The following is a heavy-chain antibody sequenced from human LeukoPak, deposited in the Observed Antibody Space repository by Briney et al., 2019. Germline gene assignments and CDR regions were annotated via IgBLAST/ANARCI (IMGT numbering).Heavy chain of an antibody. CDR1: GFTFSSYW. CDR3: AKESTSGIQLWSFDY. D-gene: IGHD5-18*01. Sequence: GGSLRLSCAASGFTFSSYWMSWVRQAPGKGLEWVANIKQDGSEKYYVDSVKGRFTISRDNAKNSLYLQMNSLRVEDTAVYYCAKESTSGIQLWSFDYWGQGTLVTVSS. CDR2: IKQDGSEK. J-gene: IGHJ4*02. V-gene: IGHV3-7*01.